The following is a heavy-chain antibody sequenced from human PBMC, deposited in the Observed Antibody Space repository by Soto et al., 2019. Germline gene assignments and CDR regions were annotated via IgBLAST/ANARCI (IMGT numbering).Heavy chain of an antibody. CDR1: GFALRDSA. CDR3: VKDNWAGGAAV. CDR2: MYSSGDV. Sequence: VQLVESGGALVQPGGSLRLSCATSGFALRDSAMHWVRQVSGGGLQWVSGMYSSGDVGYAGSVRGRFTMSREVARNALFLKRSSLTADDTALYDCVKDNWAGGAAVWGQGTTVTVSS. D-gene: IGHD3-10*01. V-gene: IGHV3-9*01. J-gene: IGHJ6*02.